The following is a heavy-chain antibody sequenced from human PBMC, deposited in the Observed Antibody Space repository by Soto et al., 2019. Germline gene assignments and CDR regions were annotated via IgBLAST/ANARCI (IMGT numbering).Heavy chain of an antibody. Sequence: QVHLVQSGAEVKKPGASVKLSCKASGYTLTTYPLHWVRQAPGQSLEWMGYITGANGDTKYSQRSHDRVTITSDTSANTAYLELNRLTSEDTAVYYCATALRFVDYLLKRWGQGTLVTVSS. CDR1: GYTLTTYP. V-gene: IGHV1-3*01. CDR3: ATALRFVDYLLKR. D-gene: IGHD3-16*01. CDR2: ITGANGDT. J-gene: IGHJ4*02.